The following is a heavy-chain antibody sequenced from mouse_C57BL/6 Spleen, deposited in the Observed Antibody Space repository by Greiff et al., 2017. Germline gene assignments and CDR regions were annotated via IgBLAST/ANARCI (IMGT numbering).Heavy chain of an antibody. Sequence: QVQLQQPGAELVKPGASVKLSCKASGYTFTSYWMHWVKQRPGQGLEWIGMIHPNNGGTNYNEKFKGKATLTVDKSSSTAYMQLSSLTSEDSAVYYCGRGSDLDDWGQGTTLTVSS. CDR3: GRGSDLDD. J-gene: IGHJ2*01. CDR1: GYTFTSYW. CDR2: IHPNNGGT. V-gene: IGHV1-64*01.